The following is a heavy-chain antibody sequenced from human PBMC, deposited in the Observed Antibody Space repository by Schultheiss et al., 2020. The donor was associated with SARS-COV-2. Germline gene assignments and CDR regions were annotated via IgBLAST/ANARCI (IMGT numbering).Heavy chain of an antibody. CDR3: AKAPSIGWDWFDP. J-gene: IGHJ5*02. Sequence: GGSLRLSCAASGLIISIYGMHWVRQAPGKGLEWVATIWYDGSTKYYADSVKGRFTISRDNSKNTLYLQMNSLRAKDTAVYYCAKAPSIGWDWFDPWGQGTLVTVSS. V-gene: IGHV3-33*06. CDR1: GLIISIYG. D-gene: IGHD6-19*01. CDR2: IWYDGSTK.